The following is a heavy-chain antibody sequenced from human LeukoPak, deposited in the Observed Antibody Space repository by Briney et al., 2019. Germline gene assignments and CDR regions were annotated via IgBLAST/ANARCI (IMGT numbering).Heavy chain of an antibody. CDR2: IYYSGNA. CDR1: GASVSSSNYY. Sequence: SETLSLTCTVSGASVSSSNYYWGWIRQPPGKGLEWIGNIYYSGNAYHNPSLKSRVTISVDTSKNQFSLRLSSVTAADTAVYYCASVRRGFGEFSKYYSYYYMDVWGKGTTVTISS. CDR3: ASVRRGFGEFSKYYSYYYMDV. D-gene: IGHD3-10*01. J-gene: IGHJ6*03. V-gene: IGHV4-39*01.